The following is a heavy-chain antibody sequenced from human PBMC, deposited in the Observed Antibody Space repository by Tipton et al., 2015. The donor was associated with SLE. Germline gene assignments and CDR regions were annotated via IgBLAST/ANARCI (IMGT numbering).Heavy chain of an antibody. D-gene: IGHD6-19*01. CDR3: ARRGGWTTFFDY. Sequence: TLSLTCAVYGGSFSGYYWSWIRQPPGKGLEWIGEINHSGSTNYNPSLKSRVTISVDTSKNQFSLKLSSVSAADTAVYYCARRGGWTTFFDYWGQGTLVTVSS. CDR1: GGSFSGYY. CDR2: INHSGST. V-gene: IGHV4-34*01. J-gene: IGHJ4*02.